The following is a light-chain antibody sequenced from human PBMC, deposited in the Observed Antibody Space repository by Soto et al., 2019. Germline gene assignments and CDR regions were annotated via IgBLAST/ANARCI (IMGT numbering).Light chain of an antibody. CDR3: QHYNSFSRT. Sequence: IQMTPSPSSVTASVGGSVTIPCRASQGISNELGWYQQKPGKAPKLLIYKAANLADEVPSRFAGSGSGTDFTLTITRLQPDDFATYYCQHYNSFSRTFGQGTKVDIK. CDR1: QGISNE. J-gene: IGKJ1*01. V-gene: IGKV1-5*03. CDR2: KAA.